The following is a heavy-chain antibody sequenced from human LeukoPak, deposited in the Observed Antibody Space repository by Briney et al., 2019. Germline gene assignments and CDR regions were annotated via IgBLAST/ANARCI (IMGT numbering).Heavy chain of an antibody. CDR3: ARGHSYYGSGSPDD. CDR2: IIPIFGTA. J-gene: IGHJ4*02. CDR1: GGTFSSYA. Sequence: SVKASCKASGGTFSSYAISWVRQAPGQGLEWMGGIIPIFGTANYAQKFQGRVTITADKSTSTAYMELSSLRSEDTAVYYCARGHSYYGSGSPDDWGQGTLVTVSS. D-gene: IGHD3-10*01. V-gene: IGHV1-69*06.